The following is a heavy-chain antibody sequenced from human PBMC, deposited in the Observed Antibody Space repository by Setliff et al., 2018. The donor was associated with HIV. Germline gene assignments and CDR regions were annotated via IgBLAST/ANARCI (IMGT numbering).Heavy chain of an antibody. J-gene: IGHJ5*02. Sequence: GGSLRLSCVASGFTLSTYRMNWVRQAPGKGLEWVSSIIRDSSYIFDADSVKGRFTVSRDNSKYTLYLQMNSLRVEDTAVYYCAKDKGSSGWSAWGQGTLVTVSS. CDR3: AKDKGSSGWSA. D-gene: IGHD6-19*01. CDR2: IIRDSSYI. CDR1: GFTLSTYR. V-gene: IGHV3-21*04.